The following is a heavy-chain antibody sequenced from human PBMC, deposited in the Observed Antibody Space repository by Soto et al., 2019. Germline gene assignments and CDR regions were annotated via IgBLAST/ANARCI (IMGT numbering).Heavy chain of an antibody. CDR1: GYDFNTNW. J-gene: IGHJ4*02. CDR2: MCPSDSAT. D-gene: IGHD3-22*01. V-gene: IGHV5-51*01. CDR3: AKLPGDCNKTSCYYADH. Sequence: GESPKISCRGSGYDFNTNWFGWVRQLSGRGLEWVGIMCPSDSATRLPPSLQGHVTLSGDVTVSTAFLQWSTLKTSDSGVYFCAKLPGDCNKTSCYYADHWGQGTTVTVSS.